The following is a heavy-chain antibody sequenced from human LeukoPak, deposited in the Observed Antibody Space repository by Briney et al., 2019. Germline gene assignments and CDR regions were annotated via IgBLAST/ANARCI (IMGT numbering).Heavy chain of an antibody. V-gene: IGHV1-58*01. CDR1: GFTFTSSA. J-gene: IGHJ4*02. Sequence: SVKVSCKASGFTFTSSAVQWVRQARGQRLEWIGWIVVGSGNTNYAQKFQERVTITRDMSTSTAYMELSSLRSEDTAVYYCARAAGSDSRDYFDYWGQGTLVTVSS. CDR3: ARAAGSDSRDYFDY. D-gene: IGHD2-21*02. CDR2: IVVGSGNT.